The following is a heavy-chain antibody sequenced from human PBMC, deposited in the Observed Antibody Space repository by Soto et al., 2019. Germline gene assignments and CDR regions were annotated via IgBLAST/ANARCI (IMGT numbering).Heavy chain of an antibody. CDR2: INHSGST. Sequence: PSETLSLTCAVYGGSFSGYYWSWIRQPPGKGLEWIGEINHSGSTNYNPSLKSRVTISVDTSKNQFSLKLSSVTAADTAVYYCARAPPPYSNSLYIWFDHWGQGTLVT. V-gene: IGHV4-34*01. J-gene: IGHJ5*02. CDR1: GGSFSGYY. D-gene: IGHD6-13*01. CDR3: ARAPPPYSNSLYIWFDH.